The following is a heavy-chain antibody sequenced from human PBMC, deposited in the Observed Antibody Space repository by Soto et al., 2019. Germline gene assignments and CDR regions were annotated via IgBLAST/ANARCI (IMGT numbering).Heavy chain of an antibody. V-gene: IGHV1-69*13. Sequence: SVKVSFKASGGTFSSYTMSWVRQAPGQGLEWMGGIIPIFGTTTYAHKFQGRVTITADESTSTIYMELSSLRGEDTAVYYCARGALTTLAYYYGMDVWGQGTTVTVSS. D-gene: IGHD4-4*01. CDR3: ARGALTTLAYYYGMDV. CDR2: IIPIFGTT. CDR1: GGTFSSYT. J-gene: IGHJ6*02.